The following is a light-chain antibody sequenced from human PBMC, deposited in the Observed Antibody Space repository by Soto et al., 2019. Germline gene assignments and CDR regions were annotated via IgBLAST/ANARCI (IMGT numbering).Light chain of an antibody. J-gene: IGKJ1*01. Sequence: GDRVTITCRASQRISSWLAWYQQKPGKAPKFLIYDGSTLESGVPARFSGSGSGTEFTLTISSLQPDDFGTYFCQQYDSYPWTFGQGTKVDIK. CDR2: DGS. CDR3: QQYDSYPWT. CDR1: QRISSW. V-gene: IGKV1-5*01.